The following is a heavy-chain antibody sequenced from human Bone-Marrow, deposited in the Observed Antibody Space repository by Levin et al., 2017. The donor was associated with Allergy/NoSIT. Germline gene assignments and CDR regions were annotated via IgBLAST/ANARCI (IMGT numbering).Heavy chain of an antibody. J-gene: IGHJ4*02. CDR1: GGSISSYY. D-gene: IGHD6-19*01. Sequence: SQTLSLTCTVSGGSISSYYWSWIRQPPGKGLEWIGYIYYSGSTNYNPSLKSRVTISVDTSKNQFSLKLSSVTAADTAVYDCARHGEYSSGWKRFDYWGQGTLVTVSS. CDR2: IYYSGST. V-gene: IGHV4-59*08. CDR3: ARHGEYSSGWKRFDY.